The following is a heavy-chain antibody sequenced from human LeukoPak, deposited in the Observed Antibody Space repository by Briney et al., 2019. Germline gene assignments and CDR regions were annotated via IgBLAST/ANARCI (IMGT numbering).Heavy chain of an antibody. Sequence: GGSLRLSCAASGFTFSSYGMSWVRQAPGKGLEWVSAISGSGGSTYYADSVKGRFTISRDNSKNTLYLQMNSLRAEDTAVYYCAREYITYYDILTGYHSWFDPWGQGTLVTVSS. CDR2: ISGSGGST. V-gene: IGHV3-23*01. J-gene: IGHJ5*02. CDR1: GFTFSSYG. D-gene: IGHD3-9*01. CDR3: AREYITYYDILTGYHSWFDP.